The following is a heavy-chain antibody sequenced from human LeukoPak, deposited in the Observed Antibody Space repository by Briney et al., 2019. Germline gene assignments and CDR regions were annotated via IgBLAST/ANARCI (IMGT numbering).Heavy chain of an antibody. CDR2: ISSSSSTI. D-gene: IGHD3-3*01. J-gene: IGHJ6*03. CDR3: ARVHYDFWSGYLPYYYYYYMDV. V-gene: IGHV3-48*04. Sequence: GGSLRLSCAASGFTFSSYSMNWVRQAPGKGLEWVSYISSSSSTIYYADSVKGRFTISRDDAKNSLYLQMNSLRAEDTTVYYCARVHYDFWSGYLPYYYYYYMDVWGKGTTVTVSS. CDR1: GFTFSSYS.